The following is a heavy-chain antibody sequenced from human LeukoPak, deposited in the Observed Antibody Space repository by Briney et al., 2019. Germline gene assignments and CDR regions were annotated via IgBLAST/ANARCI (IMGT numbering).Heavy chain of an antibody. CDR2: MNPNSGAT. D-gene: IGHD5-12*01. Sequence: ASVKVSCKASGYTFTSYDFNWLRQATGQGPEWMGWMNPNSGATGYAQKFQGRVTMARSASINTAYMELSNLRSEDTAVYYCARDLRGYSYYYGMDVWGQGTTVTVSS. CDR1: GYTFTSYD. J-gene: IGHJ6*02. V-gene: IGHV1-8*01. CDR3: ARDLRGYSYYYGMDV.